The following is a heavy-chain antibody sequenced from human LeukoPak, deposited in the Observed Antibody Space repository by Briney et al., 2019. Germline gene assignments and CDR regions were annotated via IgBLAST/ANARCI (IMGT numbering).Heavy chain of an antibody. J-gene: IGHJ6*03. D-gene: IGHD2-2*01. V-gene: IGHV3-7*01. CDR2: IKQDGSEK. CDR1: GFGFSYYW. CDR3: ARAPLGYFSSTSCYDHYSYHYMDV. Sequence: PGGSLRLSCEASGFGFSYYWMNWVRQAPGKGLEWVANIKQDGSEKTYVDSVKGRFTISRDNAKKSLFLQMNSLRAGDTAVYCCARAPLGYFSSTSCYDHYSYHYMDVWGKGTTVTVSS.